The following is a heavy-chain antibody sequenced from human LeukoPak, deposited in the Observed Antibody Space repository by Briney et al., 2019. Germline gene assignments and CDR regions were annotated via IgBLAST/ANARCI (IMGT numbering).Heavy chain of an antibody. V-gene: IGHV4-59*01. Sequence: SETLSLTCTVSGGSISSYYRSWIRQAPGKGLEWIGYIYYSGSTNYNPSLKSRVTISVDTSKNQFSLKVRSVTAADTVVYYCARYCSGGNCYSPTSYFDYWGQGTLVTVSS. CDR2: IYYSGST. J-gene: IGHJ4*02. CDR1: GGSISSYY. CDR3: ARYCSGGNCYSPTSYFDY. D-gene: IGHD2-15*01.